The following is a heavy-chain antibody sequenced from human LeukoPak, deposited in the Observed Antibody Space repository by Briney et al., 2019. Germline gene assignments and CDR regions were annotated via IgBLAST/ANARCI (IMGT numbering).Heavy chain of an antibody. J-gene: IGHJ4*02. CDR1: GSSMSSYY. Sequence: PSETLSLTCTVSGSSMSSYYWTWIRQPPGKGLEWIGYIFSSGATNYNPSLKSRVTMSVDTSKNQFSLRLSSVTAADTAVYYCARRAKNAYCFDYWGQGTLVTVSS. D-gene: IGHD1-26*01. V-gene: IGHV4-59*08. CDR2: IFSSGAT. CDR3: ARRAKNAYCFDY.